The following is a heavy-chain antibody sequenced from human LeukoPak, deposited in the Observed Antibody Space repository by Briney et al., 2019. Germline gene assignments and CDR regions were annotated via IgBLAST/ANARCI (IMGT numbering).Heavy chain of an antibody. CDR2: IWYDGSNK. CDR1: GFTFSSYG. D-gene: IGHD3-10*01. V-gene: IGHV3-33*01. J-gene: IGHJ4*02. Sequence: GGSLRLSCAASGFTFSSYGMLWVRQAPGKGLEWVAVIWYDGSNKYYADSVKGRFTISRDNSKNTLYLQMNSLRAEDTAAYYCATPNYYGSGSYYNYYFDYWGQGTLVTVSS. CDR3: ATPNYYGSGSYYNYYFDY.